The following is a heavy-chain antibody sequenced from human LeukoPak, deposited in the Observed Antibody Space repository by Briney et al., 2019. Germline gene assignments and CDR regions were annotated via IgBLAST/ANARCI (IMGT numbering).Heavy chain of an antibody. CDR2: INPNSGGT. V-gene: IGHV1-2*02. CDR1: GYTFTGYY. CDR3: VRTYYDFWSGYYTGHFQH. Sequence: GASVKVSCKASGYTFTGYYMHWVRQAPGQGLEWMGWINPNSGGTNYAQKFQGRVTMTRDTSISTAYMELSRLRSDDTAVYYCVRTYYDFWSGYYTGHFQHWGQGTLVTVSP. D-gene: IGHD3-3*01. J-gene: IGHJ1*01.